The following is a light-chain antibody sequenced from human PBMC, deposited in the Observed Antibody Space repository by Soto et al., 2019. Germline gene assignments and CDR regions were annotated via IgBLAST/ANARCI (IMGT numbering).Light chain of an antibody. CDR2: GAS. J-gene: IGKJ1*01. V-gene: IGKV3-20*01. CDR3: QHYGSSLWT. CDR1: QSVSSSY. Sequence: EIVLTQSPGPLSLSPGERATLSCRASQSVSSSYLVWYQPKPGQAPRLLIYGASSRATGIPDRFSGSGSGTDFTLTISRLETEDFAVYYCQHYGSSLWTFGQGTEVEIK.